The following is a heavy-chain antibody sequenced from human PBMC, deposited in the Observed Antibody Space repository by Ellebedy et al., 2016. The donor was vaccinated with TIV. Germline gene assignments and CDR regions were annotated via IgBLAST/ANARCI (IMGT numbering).Heavy chain of an antibody. V-gene: IGHV4-59*01. Sequence: MPSETLSLTCTVSGGSISPYYWSWIRQPPGKGLEWIGYIYYSGSTNYNPSLKSRLTISLDTSKNQFSLKLSSVTAADTAVYYCARQGMARYFDWTFDYWGQGTLVTVSS. CDR3: ARQGMARYFDWTFDY. CDR1: GGSISPYY. J-gene: IGHJ4*02. D-gene: IGHD3-9*01. CDR2: IYYSGST.